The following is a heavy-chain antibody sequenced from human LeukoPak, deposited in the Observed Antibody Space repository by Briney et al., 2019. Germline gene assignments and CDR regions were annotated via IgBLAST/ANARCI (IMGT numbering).Heavy chain of an antibody. V-gene: IGHV4-39*07. CDR2: ISSSGAT. CDR3: ARSPSYDFWSGVRDFDY. D-gene: IGHD3/OR15-3a*01. CDR1: GDSIRSDIYY. J-gene: IGHJ4*02. Sequence: SETLSLACTVSGDSIRSDIYYWAWIRQPPGKGLEWIGGISSSGATHYYPSMKSRVTMSIDTSKMQFSLKLRSVTAADTAVYYCARSPSYDFWSGVRDFDYWGQGTLVTVSS.